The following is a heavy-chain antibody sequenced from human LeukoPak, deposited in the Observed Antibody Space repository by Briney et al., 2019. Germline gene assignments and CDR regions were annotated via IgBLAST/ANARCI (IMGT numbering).Heavy chain of an antibody. CDR2: ISSSGSTI. CDR3: ARDVLTPNSYGMDV. D-gene: IGHD4-23*01. Sequence: GSLRLSCAASGFTFRSYEMNWVRQAPGKGLEWVSYISSSGSTIYYADSVKGRFTISRDNAKNSLYLQMNSLRAEDTAVYYCARDVLTPNSYGMDVWGQGTTVTVSS. J-gene: IGHJ6*02. CDR1: GFTFRSYE. V-gene: IGHV3-48*03.